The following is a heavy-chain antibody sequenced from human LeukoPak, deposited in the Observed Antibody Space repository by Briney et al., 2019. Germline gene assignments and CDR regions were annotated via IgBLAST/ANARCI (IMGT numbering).Heavy chain of an antibody. CDR3: ARDGGLIWFGPTD. CDR2: INAGNGNT. D-gene: IGHD3-10*01. CDR1: GYTFTSYA. V-gene: IGHV1-3*01. J-gene: IGHJ4*02. Sequence: ASVKVSCKASGYTFTSYAMHWVRQAPGQRLEWMGWINAGNGNTKYSQKFQGRVTITRDTSASTAYMELSSLRSEDTAVYYCARDGGLIWFGPTDWGQGTLVTVSS.